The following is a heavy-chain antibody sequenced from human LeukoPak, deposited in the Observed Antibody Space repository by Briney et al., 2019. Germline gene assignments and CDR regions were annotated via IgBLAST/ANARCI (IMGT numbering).Heavy chain of an antibody. CDR1: GGSFSGYY. D-gene: IGHD3-3*01. Sequence: SETLSLTCAVYGGSFSGYYWSWIRQPPGKGLEWIGEINHSGSTNYNPSLKSRVTISVDTSKNQFSLKLSSVTAADTAVYYCARGLRFLEWLPYYYYYGMGVWGQGTTVTVSS. CDR2: INHSGST. J-gene: IGHJ6*02. CDR3: ARGLRFLEWLPYYYYYGMGV. V-gene: IGHV4-34*01.